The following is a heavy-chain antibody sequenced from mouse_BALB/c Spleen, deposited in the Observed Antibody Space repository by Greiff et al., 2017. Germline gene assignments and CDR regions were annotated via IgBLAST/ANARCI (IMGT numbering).Heavy chain of an antibody. CDR1: GYSITSDYA. Sequence: VQLQQSGPGLVKPSQSLSLTCTVTGYSITSDYAWNWIRQFPGNKLEWMGYISYSGSTSYNPSLKSRISITRDTSKNQFFLQLNSVTTEDTATYYCARRGGLRRLDYWGQGTSVTVSS. CDR2: ISYSGST. V-gene: IGHV3-2*02. D-gene: IGHD2-4*01. J-gene: IGHJ4*01. CDR3: ARRGGLRRLDY.